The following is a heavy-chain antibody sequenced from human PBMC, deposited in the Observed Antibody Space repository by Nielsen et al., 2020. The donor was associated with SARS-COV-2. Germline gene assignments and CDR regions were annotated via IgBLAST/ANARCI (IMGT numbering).Heavy chain of an antibody. CDR2: IWYDGSNK. CDR3: AKGKRGYSGYDYYYYYGMDV. J-gene: IGHJ6*02. CDR1: GFTFSSYG. V-gene: IGHV3-33*06. Sequence: GESLKISCAASGFTFSSYGMHWVRQAPGKGLEWVAVIWYDGSNKYYADSVKGRFTISRDNSKNTLYLQMNSLRAEDTAVYYCAKGKRGYSGYDYYYYYGMDVWGQGTTVTVSS. D-gene: IGHD5-12*01.